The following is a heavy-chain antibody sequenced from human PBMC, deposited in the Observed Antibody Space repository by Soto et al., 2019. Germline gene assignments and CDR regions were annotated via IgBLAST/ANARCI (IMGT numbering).Heavy chain of an antibody. J-gene: IGHJ4*02. CDR2: INKDGSQK. CDR3: VRELGLAY. Sequence: RGSLRLSCAASGFTLSNYWMTWVRQAPGKGLEWVANINKDGSQKNYVDSVKGRFTIARDNGQNSLSLQINSLRVEDTAVYYCVRELGLAYWGQGALVTVSS. CDR1: GFTLSNYW. V-gene: IGHV3-7*03. D-gene: IGHD7-27*01.